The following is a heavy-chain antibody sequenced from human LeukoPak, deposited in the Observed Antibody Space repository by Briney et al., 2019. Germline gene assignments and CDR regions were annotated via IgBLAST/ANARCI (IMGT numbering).Heavy chain of an antibody. Sequence: GGSLRLSCAASGFTFSAAWMSWVRQAPGKGLEWVGRIKSKRNGATTDYAAPVKGRFTVSRDDSKNTLFLEMNSLKNEDTAVYYCTTDWGPGTRPVVAFDLWGQGTMVTISS. D-gene: IGHD2-2*01. J-gene: IGHJ3*01. V-gene: IGHV3-15*01. CDR1: GFTFSAAW. CDR3: TTDWGPGTRPVVAFDL. CDR2: IKSKRNGATT.